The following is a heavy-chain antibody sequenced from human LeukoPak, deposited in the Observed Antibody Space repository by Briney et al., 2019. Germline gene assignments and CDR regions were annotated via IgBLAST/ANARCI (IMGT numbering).Heavy chain of an antibody. CDR3: AEARGYSYGFPYYGMDV. D-gene: IGHD5-18*01. Sequence: SVQVSCKASGGTFSSYAISWVRQAPGQGLEWMGGIIPIFGTANYAQKFQGRVTITADESTSTAYMELSSLRSEDTAVYYCAEARGYSYGFPYYGMDVWGQGTTVIVSS. CDR1: GGTFSSYA. V-gene: IGHV1-69*01. CDR2: IIPIFGTA. J-gene: IGHJ6*02.